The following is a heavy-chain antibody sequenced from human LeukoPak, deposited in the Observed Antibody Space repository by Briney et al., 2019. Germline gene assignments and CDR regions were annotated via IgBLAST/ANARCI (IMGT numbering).Heavy chain of an antibody. CDR3: ARLYSSSWVDY. D-gene: IGHD6-13*01. V-gene: IGHV3-21*01. J-gene: IGHJ4*02. CDR2: ISSTISYI. Sequence: PGGSLRLSCAASGFTFSNAWMNWVRQAPGKGLERVSSISSTISYIYYADSVKGRFTISRDNAKNSLYLQMNSLRAEDTAVYYCARLYSSSWVDYWGQGTLVTVSS. CDR1: GFTFSNAW.